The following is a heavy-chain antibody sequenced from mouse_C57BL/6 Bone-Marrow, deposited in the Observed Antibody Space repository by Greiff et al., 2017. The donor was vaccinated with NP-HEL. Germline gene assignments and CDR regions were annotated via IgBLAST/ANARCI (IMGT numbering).Heavy chain of an antibody. CDR2: FYPGSGSI. J-gene: IGHJ4*01. CDR1: GYTFTEYT. D-gene: IGHD1-1*01. Sequence: QVQLKQSGAELVKPGASVKLSCKASGYTFTEYTIHWVKQRSGQGLEWIGWFYPGSGSIKYNEKFKDKVTLTADKSSSTVYRELSRLTSEDSAVYFCARHEDGYYGSSCYAMDYWGQGTSVTVSS. V-gene: IGHV1-62-2*01. CDR3: ARHEDGYYGSSCYAMDY.